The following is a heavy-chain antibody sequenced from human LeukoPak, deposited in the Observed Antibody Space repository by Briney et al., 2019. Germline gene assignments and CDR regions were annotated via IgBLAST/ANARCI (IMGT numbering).Heavy chain of an antibody. Sequence: GGSLRLSCLASGFTFSSYWMSCVRQAPGKGLEWVANIKQDGSEKYYVDSVKGRFTISRDNAKNSLYLQMNSLRAEDTAVYYCARGAWTIDYWGQGTLVSVSS. CDR1: GFTFSSYW. J-gene: IGHJ4*02. V-gene: IGHV3-7*01. CDR3: ARGAWTIDY. CDR2: IKQDGSEK. D-gene: IGHD3/OR15-3a*01.